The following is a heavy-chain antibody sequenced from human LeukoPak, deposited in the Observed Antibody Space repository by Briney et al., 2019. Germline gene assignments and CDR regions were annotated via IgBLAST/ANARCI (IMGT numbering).Heavy chain of an antibody. CDR2: INPNSGGT. V-gene: IGHV1-2*02. Sequence: GASVKVSCKASGYTFTGYYMHWVRQAPGQGLEWMGWINPNSGGTNYAQKFQGRVTMTRVTSISTAYMELSRLRSDDTAVYYCARSARWRYGPGFVGNYWGQGTLVTVSS. J-gene: IGHJ4*02. CDR1: GYTFTGYY. D-gene: IGHD2-21*01. CDR3: ARSARWRYGPGFVGNY.